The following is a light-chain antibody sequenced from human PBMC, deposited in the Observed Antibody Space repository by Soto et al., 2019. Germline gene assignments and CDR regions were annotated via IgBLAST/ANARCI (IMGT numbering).Light chain of an antibody. V-gene: IGKV1-39*01. J-gene: IGKJ2*02. CDR2: AAS. Sequence: DIQMTQSPSSLSASVGDRVTITCRASQSISSYLNWYQQKPGKAPNLLIYAASSLQSGVPSRFSGSGSGTDFTLTISSLKPEDFATYYCQQSYSTPRTFGQGTKLVIK. CDR1: QSISSY. CDR3: QQSYSTPRT.